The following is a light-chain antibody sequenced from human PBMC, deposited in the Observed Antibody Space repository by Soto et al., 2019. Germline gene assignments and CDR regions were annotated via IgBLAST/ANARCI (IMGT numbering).Light chain of an antibody. J-gene: IGKJ1*01. V-gene: IGKV1-5*01. CDR3: QQYNSYSWT. CDR1: QSISSW. CDR2: DAS. Sequence: DIQMTQSPSTLSASVGDRVTITCRASQSISSWLAWYQQQPGKAPKLLIYDASSLKSGVPSRFIGSGSGTEFTLTISSLQPDDFATYYCQQYNSYSWTFGQGTKVDIK.